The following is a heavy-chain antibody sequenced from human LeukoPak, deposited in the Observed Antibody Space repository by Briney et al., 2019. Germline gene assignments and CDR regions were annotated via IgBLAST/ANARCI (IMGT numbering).Heavy chain of an antibody. CDR3: TRDQTPYY. CDR2: IASETYGGTA. Sequence: GGSLRLSCTASGFTFGDYAMTWVRQAPGKGLEWVGFIASETYGGTAEYTASVKGRFAISRDDSKSIAYLQMNSLKTEDTAVYYCTRDQTPYYWGQGTLVTVSS. CDR1: GFTFGDYA. V-gene: IGHV3-49*04. J-gene: IGHJ4*02.